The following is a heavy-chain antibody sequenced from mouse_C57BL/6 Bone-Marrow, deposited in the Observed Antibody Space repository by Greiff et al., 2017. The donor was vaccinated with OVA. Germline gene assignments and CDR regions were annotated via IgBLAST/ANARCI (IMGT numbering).Heavy chain of an antibody. J-gene: IGHJ3*01. CDR3: ARRDYYGSSYVWFAY. CDR2: INPGSGGT. Sequence: QVQLQQSGAELVRPGTSVKVSCKASGYAFTNYLIEWVKQRPGQGLEWIGVINPGSGGTNYNEKFKGKATLTADKSSSTAYMQLSSLTSEDSAVYCCARRDYYGSSYVWFAYWGQGTLVTVSA. D-gene: IGHD1-1*01. V-gene: IGHV1-54*01. CDR1: GYAFTNYL.